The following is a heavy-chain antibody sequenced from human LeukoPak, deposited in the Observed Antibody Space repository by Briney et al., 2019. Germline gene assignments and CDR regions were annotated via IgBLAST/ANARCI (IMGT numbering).Heavy chain of an antibody. Sequence: SQTLSLTCTVSGGSISSGDYYWSWIRQPPGKGLEWIGYIYYSGSTYHNPSLKSRVTISVDTSKNQFSLKLSSVTAADTAVYYCARGPGVRRPFDYWGQGTLVTVSS. D-gene: IGHD1-1*01. CDR1: GGSISSGDYY. J-gene: IGHJ4*02. V-gene: IGHV4-30-4*01. CDR2: IYYSGST. CDR3: ARGPGVRRPFDY.